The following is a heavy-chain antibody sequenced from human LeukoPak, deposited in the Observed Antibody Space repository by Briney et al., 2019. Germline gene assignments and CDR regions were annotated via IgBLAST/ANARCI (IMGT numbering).Heavy chain of an antibody. CDR2: IIPIFGTA. CDR3: ARGGEMATIKGAFDI. Sequence: SVKVSCKASGGTFSSYAISWVRQAPGQGLEWMGGIIPIFGTANYAQKSQGRVTITADKSTSTAYMELSSLRSEDTAVYYCARGGEMATIKGAFDIWGQGTMVTVSS. D-gene: IGHD5-24*01. CDR1: GGTFSSYA. J-gene: IGHJ3*02. V-gene: IGHV1-69*06.